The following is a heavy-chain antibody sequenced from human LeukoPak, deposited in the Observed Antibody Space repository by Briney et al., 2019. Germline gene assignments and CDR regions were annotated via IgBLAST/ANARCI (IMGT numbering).Heavy chain of an antibody. Sequence: GGSLRLSCVVSGFTVSSNYMSWVRQAPGKGLEWVSLIYSGGSTYYADSVKGRFTISRDNSKNTLYLQMNSLRAEDTAVYYCARRAGGYSHPYDYWGQGTLVTVSS. CDR3: ARRAGGYSHPYDY. CDR1: GFTVSSNY. V-gene: IGHV3-53*01. J-gene: IGHJ4*02. D-gene: IGHD4-23*01. CDR2: IYSGGST.